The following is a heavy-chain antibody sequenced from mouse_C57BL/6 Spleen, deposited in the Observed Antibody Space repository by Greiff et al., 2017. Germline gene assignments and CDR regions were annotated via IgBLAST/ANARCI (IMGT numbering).Heavy chain of an antibody. CDR3: ARSNYYGTLDYFDY. CDR1: GYAFSSYW. V-gene: IGHV1-80*01. J-gene: IGHJ2*01. D-gene: IGHD1-1*01. CDR2: IYPGDGDT. Sequence: QVQLKESGAELVKPGASVKISCKASGYAFSSYWMDWVKQRPGKGLEWIGQIYPGDGDTNYNGKFKGKATLTADKSSSTAYMQLSSLTSEDSAVYFGARSNYYGTLDYFDYWGQGTTLTVSS.